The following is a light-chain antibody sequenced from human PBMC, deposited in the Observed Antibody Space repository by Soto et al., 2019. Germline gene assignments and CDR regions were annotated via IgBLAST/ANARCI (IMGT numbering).Light chain of an antibody. CDR2: GAS. Sequence: EIVMTQSPATLSVSPGERATLSCRASQSVNNNLAWYQQKPGHAPRLLIYGASNRATGIPARFSGSGSGTDFTLTISSLEPEDFAVYYCQHRSNWPLTFGGGTKVDI. V-gene: IGKV3-11*01. CDR3: QHRSNWPLT. CDR1: QSVNNN. J-gene: IGKJ4*01.